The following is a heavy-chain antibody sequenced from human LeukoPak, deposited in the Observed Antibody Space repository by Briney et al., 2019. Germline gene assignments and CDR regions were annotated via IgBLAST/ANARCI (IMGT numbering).Heavy chain of an antibody. J-gene: IGHJ5*02. CDR1: GFTFGDYA. CDR2: IRSKAYGGTT. Sequence: PGRSLRLSCTASGFTFGDYAMSWFRQAPGKGLEWVGFIRSKAYGGTTEYAASVKGRFTISRDDSKSIAYLQMNSLKTEDTAVYYCTRDPNLQNYDILTGYYPPPGWFDPWGQGTLVTVSS. V-gene: IGHV3-49*03. D-gene: IGHD3-9*01. CDR3: TRDPNLQNYDILTGYYPPPGWFDP.